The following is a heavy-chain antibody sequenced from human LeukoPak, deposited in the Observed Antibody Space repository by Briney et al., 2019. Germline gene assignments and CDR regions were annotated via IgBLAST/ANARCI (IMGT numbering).Heavy chain of an antibody. CDR3: AGRGQRYFRD. V-gene: IGHV4-59*08. D-gene: IGHD3-9*01. J-gene: IGHJ1*01. CDR2: IYNSGNT. CDR1: GASVTTDY. Sequence: PSETLSLTCDVSGASVTTDYWSWIRQPPGKGLEWIGYIYNSGNTDYNPSLKSRLTISVDTSKTQFSLTLSSATAADTAVYYCAGRGQRYFRDWGQGTLVTVSS.